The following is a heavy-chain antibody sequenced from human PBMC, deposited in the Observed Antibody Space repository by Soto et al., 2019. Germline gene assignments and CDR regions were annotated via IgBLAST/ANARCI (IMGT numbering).Heavy chain of an antibody. CDR3: TTEGSGWYLGNFDY. Sequence: EVQLVESGGGLVKPGGSLRLSCAASGFTFSNAWMSWVRQAPGKGLEWVGRIKSKTDGGTTDYAAPMKGRFTISRDDSKNTLYLQMNSLKAEDTAVYYCTTEGSGWYLGNFDYWGQGTLVTVSS. D-gene: IGHD6-19*01. CDR2: IKSKTDGGTT. J-gene: IGHJ4*02. CDR1: GFTFSNAW. V-gene: IGHV3-15*01.